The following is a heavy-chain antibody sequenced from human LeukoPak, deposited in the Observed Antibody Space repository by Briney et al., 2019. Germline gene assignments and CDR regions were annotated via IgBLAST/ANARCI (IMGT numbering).Heavy chain of an antibody. J-gene: IGHJ4*02. V-gene: IGHV1-2*02. D-gene: IGHD4/OR15-4a*01. CDR1: GYTFTVHY. CDR3: ARDHDYGTDY. CDR2: IKPDSGAT. Sequence: GASVTVSCKASGYTFTVHYLHWLRQAPGQGLEWMGWIKPDSGATNFAHNFQGRVTMTSDTSINTAYMELSSLTSDDSAMYYCARDHDYGTDYWGQGTLVTVSA.